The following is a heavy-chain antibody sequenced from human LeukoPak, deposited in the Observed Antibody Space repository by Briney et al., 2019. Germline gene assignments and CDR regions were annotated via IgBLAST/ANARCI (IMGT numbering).Heavy chain of an antibody. CDR2: ISSSGSTI. CDR3: ARVHYFYDSSGDFDY. V-gene: IGHV3-11*01. D-gene: IGHD3-22*01. CDR1: GFTFSDYY. Sequence: GGSLRLSCAASGFTFSDYYMSWIRQAPGKGLEWVSYISSSGSTIYYADSVKGRFTISRDNAKNSLYLQMNSLRAEDTAVYYCARVHYFYDSSGDFDYWGQGTLVTVSS. J-gene: IGHJ4*02.